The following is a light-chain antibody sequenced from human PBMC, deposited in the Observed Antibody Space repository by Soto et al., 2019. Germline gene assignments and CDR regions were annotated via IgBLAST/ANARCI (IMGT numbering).Light chain of an antibody. J-gene: IGKJ2*01. CDR1: QSFDSN. Sequence: EIVMTQSPATLSVSPGERATLSCRASQSFDSNLAWYQQKPGQAPRLLIFGASTRASGVPARFSGSGSGTEFTLTSRSLQSEDFAVYYCQQYNDWHSMYTFGQGTKLEMK. CDR2: GAS. CDR3: QQYNDWHSMYT. V-gene: IGKV3-15*01.